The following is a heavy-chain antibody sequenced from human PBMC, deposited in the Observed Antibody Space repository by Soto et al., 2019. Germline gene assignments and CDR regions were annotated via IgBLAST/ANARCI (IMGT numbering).Heavy chain of an antibody. Sequence: GSLRLSCTASGFTFGDYAMSWFRQAPGKGLEWVGFIRSKAYGGTTEYAASVKGRFTISRDDSKSIAYLQMNSLKTEDTAVYYCTRAITGTTGGPNDYWGHGTLVTVS. CDR1: GFTFGDYA. CDR2: IRSKAYGGTT. V-gene: IGHV3-49*03. J-gene: IGHJ4*01. CDR3: TRAITGTTGGPNDY. D-gene: IGHD1-7*01.